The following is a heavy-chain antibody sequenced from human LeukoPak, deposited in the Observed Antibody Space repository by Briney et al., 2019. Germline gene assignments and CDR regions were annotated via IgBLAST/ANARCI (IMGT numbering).Heavy chain of an antibody. V-gene: IGHV1-69*13. D-gene: IGHD2-21*01. CDR2: IIPIFATA. J-gene: IGHJ4*02. CDR3: ALEGEGFEY. Sequence: GASVKVSCKASGGTFSSYAISWVRQAPGQGLEWMGGIIPIFATANYAQKFQSGVTITADESTSTAYMDLSSLRSEDTAVYYCALEGEGFEYWGQGTLVTVSS. CDR1: GGTFSSYA.